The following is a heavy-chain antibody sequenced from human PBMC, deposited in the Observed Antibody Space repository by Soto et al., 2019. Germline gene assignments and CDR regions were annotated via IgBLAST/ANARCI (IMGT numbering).Heavy chain of an antibody. J-gene: IGHJ4*02. V-gene: IGHV4-30-2*01. D-gene: IGHD2-2*01. CDR3: ARVPDY. CDR2: MYHSGST. Sequence: SETLSLTCAVSGGSISSGGYSWSWIRQPPGKGLEWIGYMYHSGSTYYNPSLKSRVTISIDRSKNQFSLKLSSVTAADTAVYYCARVPDYLGQGSXVTVXS. CDR1: GGSISSGGYS.